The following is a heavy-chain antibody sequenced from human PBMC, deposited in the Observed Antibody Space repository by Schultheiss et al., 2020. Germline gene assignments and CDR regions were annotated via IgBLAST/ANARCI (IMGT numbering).Heavy chain of an antibody. CDR1: GFTVSSNY. D-gene: IGHD1-1*01. V-gene: IGHV3-66*01. CDR3: AKDRIRQLTLHY. J-gene: IGHJ4*02. CDR2: IYSGGST. Sequence: GGSLRLSCAASGFTVSSNYMSWVRQAPGKGLEWVSVIYSGGSTYYADSVKGRFTISRDNSKNTLYLQMNSLRAEDTAVYYCAKDRIRQLTLHYWGQGTLVTVSS.